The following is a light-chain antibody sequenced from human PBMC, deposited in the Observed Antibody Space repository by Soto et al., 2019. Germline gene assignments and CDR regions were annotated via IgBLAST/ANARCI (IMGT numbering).Light chain of an antibody. CDR1: TSNIGANT. V-gene: IGLV1-44*01. J-gene: IGLJ1*01. Sequence: QSVLTQPPSASGTPGQRVTFSCSGSTSNIGANTVNWYQHLPGAAPRLLIYSHSQRPSGVPDRFSGSKSGTSASLAISGLQSDDEAEYYCAAWDDSLNGYVFGTGTKLTVL. CDR3: AAWDDSLNGYV. CDR2: SHS.